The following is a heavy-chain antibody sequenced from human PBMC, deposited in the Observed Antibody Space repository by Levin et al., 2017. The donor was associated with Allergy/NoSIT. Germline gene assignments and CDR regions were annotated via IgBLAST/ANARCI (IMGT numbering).Heavy chain of an antibody. CDR1: GGSISSYY. Sequence: SETLSLTCTVSGGSISSYYWSWIRQPPGKGLEWIGYIYYTGSTNFNPSLKSRVTISLDTSKNQFSLKLSSVTAADTAVYYCARLKGDLPFDPWGQGTLVTVSS. J-gene: IGHJ5*02. D-gene: IGHD3-16*01. CDR2: IYYTGST. CDR3: ARLKGDLPFDP. V-gene: IGHV4-59*08.